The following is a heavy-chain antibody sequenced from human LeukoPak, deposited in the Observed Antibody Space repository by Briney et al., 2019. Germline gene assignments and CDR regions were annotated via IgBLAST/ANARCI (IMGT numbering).Heavy chain of an antibody. J-gene: IGHJ5*02. Sequence: TGGSLRLSGAGSGFTFSSYGLHWVRRVQARGREWVEFIRYDGSNKYYADSVKGRFTISRDNSKNTLYLQMNSLRAEDTAVYYCAKDRHSWYINWFDPWGQGTLVTVSS. CDR2: IRYDGSNK. CDR3: AKDRHSWYINWFDP. CDR1: GFTFSSYG. V-gene: IGHV3-30*02. D-gene: IGHD6-13*01.